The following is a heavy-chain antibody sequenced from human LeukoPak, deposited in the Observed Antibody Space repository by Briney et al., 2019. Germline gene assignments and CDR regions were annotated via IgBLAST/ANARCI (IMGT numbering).Heavy chain of an antibody. CDR3: ARGDPYYYDSSGYYYGFDY. CDR1: GFAFSGYE. V-gene: IGHV3-74*01. Sequence: GGSLRLSCAASGFAFSGYEMNWVRQAPGKGLVWVSRINSDGSSTSYADSVKGRFTISRDNAKNTLYLQMNSLRAEDTAVYYCARGDPYYYDSSGYYYGFDYWGQGTLVTVSS. CDR2: INSDGSST. J-gene: IGHJ4*02. D-gene: IGHD3-22*01.